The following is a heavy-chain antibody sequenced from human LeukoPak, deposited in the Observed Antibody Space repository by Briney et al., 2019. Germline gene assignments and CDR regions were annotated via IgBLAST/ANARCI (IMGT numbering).Heavy chain of an antibody. CDR2: IYHSGST. D-gene: IGHD3-16*01. Sequence: PSETLSLTCTVSGGSISSGGYYWSWIRQHPGKGLEWIGYIYHSGSTYYNPSLKSRVTISVDTSKNQFSLKLSSVTAADTAVYYCAREGEDFWLDSWGQGTLVTVSS. CDR1: GGSISSGGYY. V-gene: IGHV4-31*03. J-gene: IGHJ5*01. CDR3: AREGEDFWLDS.